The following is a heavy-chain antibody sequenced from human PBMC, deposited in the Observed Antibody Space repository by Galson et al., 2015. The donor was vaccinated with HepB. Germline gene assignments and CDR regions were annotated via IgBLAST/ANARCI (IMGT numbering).Heavy chain of an antibody. CDR1: GGSTSTYY. V-gene: IGHV4-59*01. CDR2: INYSGTT. J-gene: IGHJ5*02. CDR3: TRDRNWFDP. Sequence: LSLTCAVSGGSTSTYYWSWIRQPPGKGLEWIAYINYSGTTNHNPSLKSRVTISVDTSKNQISLKLSTVTAADTAVYYCTRDRNWFDPWGQGTLVTVSS.